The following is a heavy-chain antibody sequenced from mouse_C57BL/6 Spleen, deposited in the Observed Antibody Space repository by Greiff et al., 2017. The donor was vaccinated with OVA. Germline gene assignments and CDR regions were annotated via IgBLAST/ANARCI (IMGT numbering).Heavy chain of an antibody. Sequence: EVQRVESGGGLVKPGGSLKLSCAASGLTFSSYAMSWVRQTPEKRLEWVATISDGGSYTYYPDNVKGRFTISRDNAKNNLYLQMSHLKSEDTAMYYCARDPFYYGSSYWYFDVWGTGTTVTVSS. CDR1: GLTFSSYA. J-gene: IGHJ1*03. CDR2: ISDGGSYT. CDR3: ARDPFYYGSSYWYFDV. V-gene: IGHV5-4*01. D-gene: IGHD1-1*01.